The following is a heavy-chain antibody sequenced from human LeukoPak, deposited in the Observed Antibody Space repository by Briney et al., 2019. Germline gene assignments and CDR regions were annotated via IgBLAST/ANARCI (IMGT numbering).Heavy chain of an antibody. J-gene: IGHJ4*02. CDR1: GGSINDHY. CDR3: AREVSWYGEVLYFDS. D-gene: IGHD6-13*01. V-gene: IGHV4-4*07. Sequence: PSETLSLTCTVSGGSINDHYWSWTRQPAGQGLEWVGRVYPSGVTNYNASLKSRVTMSVDTSKNQFSLSLSSVTAADTALYYCAREVSWYGEVLYFDSWGQGTLVTVSS. CDR2: VYPSGVT.